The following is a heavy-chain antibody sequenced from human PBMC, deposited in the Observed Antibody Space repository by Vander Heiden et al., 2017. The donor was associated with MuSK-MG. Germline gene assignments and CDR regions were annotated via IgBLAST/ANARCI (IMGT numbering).Heavy chain of an antibody. D-gene: IGHD3-3*01. V-gene: IGHV3-23*04. CDR1: GFTFSTYA. CDR3: AKGRRITSCGVVTSFDY. J-gene: IGHJ4*02. Sequence: EVQLVESGGGLVQPGGSLRLSCAASGFTFSTYAMSWVRQAPGKGLEWVSAISGSGGSTYYEDSGKGRFTISRDNSKNTLYLQMNSLRAEDTAVYYCAKGRRITSCGVVTSFDYWGQGTLVTVSS. CDR2: ISGSGGST.